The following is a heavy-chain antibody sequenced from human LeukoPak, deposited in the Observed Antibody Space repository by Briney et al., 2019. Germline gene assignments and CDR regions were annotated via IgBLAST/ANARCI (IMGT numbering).Heavy chain of an antibody. Sequence: NPSETLSLTCTVSGGSIRSSSYYWGWIRQPPGKGLEWIGSIYYSGSTYYNPSLKSRVTISVDTSKNQFSLKLSSVTAADTAVYYCARQRIVVVVAATFDYWGQGTLVTVSS. CDR1: GGSIRSSSYY. CDR3: ARQRIVVVVAATFDY. V-gene: IGHV4-39*01. D-gene: IGHD2-15*01. CDR2: IYYSGST. J-gene: IGHJ4*02.